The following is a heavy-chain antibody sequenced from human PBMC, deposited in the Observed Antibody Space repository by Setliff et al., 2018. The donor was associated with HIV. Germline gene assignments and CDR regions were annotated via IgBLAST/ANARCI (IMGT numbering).Heavy chain of an antibody. CDR3: VRDSLDIEVLEAVFFRAIFDYYYMDV. J-gene: IGHJ6*03. CDR1: GFTFSNYA. Sequence: GGSLRLSCAASGFTFSNYAMSWVRQAPGKGLEWVSGISGSGAYAFYGDSVKGRFLISRDNSKNTVYLQMNSLRAEDTAVYYCVRDSLDIEVLEAVFFRAIFDYYYMDVWGKGTTVTVSS. V-gene: IGHV3-23*01. D-gene: IGHD2-15*01. CDR2: ISGSGAYA.